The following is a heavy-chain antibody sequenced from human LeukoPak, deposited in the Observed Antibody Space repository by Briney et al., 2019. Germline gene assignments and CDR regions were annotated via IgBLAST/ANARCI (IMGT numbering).Heavy chain of an antibody. CDR3: AYDSGNYRAYFDS. J-gene: IGHJ4*02. V-gene: IGHV4-39*07. Sequence: SETLSLTCTVSGGSISSSSYCWGWVRQPPGKGLEWIASIYYSGSKTFYSPSLKSRVTISGDTSNNQFSLNLNSVTAADTAAYCVAYDSGNYRAYFDSWGQGIMVTVSS. CDR1: GGSISSSSYC. CDR2: IYYSGSKT. D-gene: IGHD3-10*01.